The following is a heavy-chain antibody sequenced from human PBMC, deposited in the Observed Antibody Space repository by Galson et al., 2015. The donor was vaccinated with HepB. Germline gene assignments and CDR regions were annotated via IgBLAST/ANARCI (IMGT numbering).Heavy chain of an antibody. V-gene: IGHV4-4*07. Sequence: ETLSLTCTVSGGSISSYYWSWIRQPAGKGLEWIGRIYTSGSTNYNPSLKSRVTMSVDTSKNQFSLKLSSVTAADTAVYYCARERSSGYYFMSWFDPWGQGTLVTVSS. CDR2: IYTSGST. D-gene: IGHD3-22*01. CDR1: GGSISSYY. CDR3: ARERSSGYYFMSWFDP. J-gene: IGHJ5*02.